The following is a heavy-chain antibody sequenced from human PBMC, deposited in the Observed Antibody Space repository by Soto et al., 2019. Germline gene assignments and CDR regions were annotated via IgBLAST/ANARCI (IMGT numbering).Heavy chain of an antibody. J-gene: IGHJ5*02. CDR2: INYSGFS. Sequence: QVQLQESGPGLVKPSQTLSLTCTVSGGSISSGGYYWSWIRQHPGKGLDPQHPGKGLEWIGYINYSGFSYNNPSLKSRVTISVDPSKSQFSLKLSSVTAAGTAVYYCARSISPWGQGTLVTVSS. D-gene: IGHD3-3*01. CDR3: ARSISP. V-gene: IGHV4-31*03. CDR1: GGSISSGGYY.